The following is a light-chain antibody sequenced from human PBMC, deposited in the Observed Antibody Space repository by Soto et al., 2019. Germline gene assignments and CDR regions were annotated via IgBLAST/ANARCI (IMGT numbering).Light chain of an antibody. Sequence: QPELTQPPSASGSPGQSVTISCTGTSSDVGDYNYVSWYQHHPGKAPKLMIYEVTKRPSGVPDRFSGSKSGNTASLTVSGLPAEDEADYYCSSYAGTNNPYVFRTGTKVTVL. CDR3: SSYAGTNNPYV. J-gene: IGLJ1*01. CDR2: EVT. V-gene: IGLV2-8*01. CDR1: SSDVGDYNY.